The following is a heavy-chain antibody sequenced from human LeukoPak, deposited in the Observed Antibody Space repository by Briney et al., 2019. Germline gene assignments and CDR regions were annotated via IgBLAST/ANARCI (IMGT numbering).Heavy chain of an antibody. CDR2: ISGSGANT. D-gene: IGHD3-9*01. CDR3: AKDPRRYDILTGYSDY. V-gene: IGHV3-23*01. Sequence: GGSLRLSCAASGFTFSTYAMSWVRQAPGKGLEWVSTISGSGANTYYADSVRGRFTISRDNSKNTLYLRMNSLRAEDTAVYYCAKDPRRYDILTGYSDYWGQGTLVTVSS. CDR1: GFTFSTYA. J-gene: IGHJ4*02.